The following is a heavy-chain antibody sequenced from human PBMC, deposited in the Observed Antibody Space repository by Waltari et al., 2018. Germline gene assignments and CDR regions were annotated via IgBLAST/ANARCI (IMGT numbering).Heavy chain of an antibody. Sequence: QVQLVQSGAEVKKPGASVKVSCKASGYTFTRYYMTWVRQAPGQGLEWMGIINPSGGSTSYAQKFQGRVTMTRDTSTSTAYMELSSLRSEDTAVYYCACGGYSYGYYFDYWGQGTLVTVPS. CDR3: ACGGYSYGYYFDY. D-gene: IGHD5-18*01. CDR1: GYTFTRYY. CDR2: INPSGGST. J-gene: IGHJ4*02. V-gene: IGHV1-46*01.